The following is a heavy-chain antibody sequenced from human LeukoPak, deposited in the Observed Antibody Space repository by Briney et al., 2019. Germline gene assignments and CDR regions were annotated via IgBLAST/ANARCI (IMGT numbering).Heavy chain of an antibody. J-gene: IGHJ4*02. CDR2: ITPNSGGT. D-gene: IGHD1-26*01. CDR1: GYTFTAYY. Sequence: ASVKVSCKASGYTFTAYYVHWVRQAPGQGLEWMGWITPNSGGTKYAQKFQGWVTMTRDTSISTAYMELSRLRSDDTAVYYCAREWDYYFDYWGQGTLVTVSS. CDR3: AREWDYYFDY. V-gene: IGHV1-2*04.